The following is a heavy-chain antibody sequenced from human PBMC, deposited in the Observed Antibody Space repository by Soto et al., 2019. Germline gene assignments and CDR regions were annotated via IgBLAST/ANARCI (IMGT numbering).Heavy chain of an antibody. CDR3: AREGPSPDYDFWSGYYNWFDP. CDR1: GFTFSSYS. J-gene: IGHJ5*02. D-gene: IGHD3-3*01. Sequence: GGSLRLSCAASGFTFSSYSMNWVRQAPGKGREWGSYISSSSSTIYYADSVKGRFTNSIDNAKNTLYLKMNTRRAEDKAGYYCAREGPSPDYDFWSGYYNWFDPWGQGTLVTVSS. V-gene: IGHV3-48*01. CDR2: ISSSSSTI.